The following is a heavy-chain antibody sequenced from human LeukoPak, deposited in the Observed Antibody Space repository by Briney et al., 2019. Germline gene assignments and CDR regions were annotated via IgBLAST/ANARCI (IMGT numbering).Heavy chain of an antibody. CDR1: GFTFSNAW. J-gene: IGHJ4*02. V-gene: IGHV3-15*01. Sequence: PGGSLRLSCAASGFTFSNAWMSWVRQAPGKGLEWVGRIKSKTDGGTTDYAAPVKGRFTISRDDSKNTLYLQMNSLKTEDTAVYYCTTDPFYDYVWGSYRLGRGQGTLVTVSS. CDR3: TTDPFYDYVWGSYRLG. D-gene: IGHD3-16*02. CDR2: IKSKTDGGTT.